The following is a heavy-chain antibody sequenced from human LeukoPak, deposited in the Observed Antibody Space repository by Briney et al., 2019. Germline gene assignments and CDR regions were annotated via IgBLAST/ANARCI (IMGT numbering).Heavy chain of an antibody. Sequence: ASVKVSCKASGYTYTNYGISWVRPAPGQGLEWMGWISAHNGNTNYAQKLQGRVTMTTDTSTSTAYMELTSLRSDDTAVYYCRRDCSGGSCYSLVRYGMDVWGQGTTVTVSS. CDR3: RRDCSGGSCYSLVRYGMDV. CDR1: GYTYTNYG. CDR2: ISAHNGNT. D-gene: IGHD2-15*01. J-gene: IGHJ6*02. V-gene: IGHV1-18*01.